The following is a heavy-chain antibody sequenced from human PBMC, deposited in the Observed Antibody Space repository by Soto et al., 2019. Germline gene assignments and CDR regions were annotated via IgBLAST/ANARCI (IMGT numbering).Heavy chain of an antibody. V-gene: IGHV1-69*13. J-gene: IGHJ5*02. D-gene: IGHD2-21*02. CDR2: IIPIFGTA. CDR1: GGTFSSYA. Sequence: GASVKVSCKASGGTFSSYAISWVRQAPGQGLEWMGGIIPIFGTANYAQKFQGRVTITADESTSTAYMELSSLRSEDTAVYYCARDRAYCGGDCYWWFDPWGQGTPVTAPQ. CDR3: ARDRAYCGGDCYWWFDP.